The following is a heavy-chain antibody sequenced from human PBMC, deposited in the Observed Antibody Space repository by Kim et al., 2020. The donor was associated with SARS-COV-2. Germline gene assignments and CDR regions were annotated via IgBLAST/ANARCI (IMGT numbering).Heavy chain of an antibody. Sequence: TINYADSGKGRVTISRDNAKNALYLKMNSLRAEDAAVYYCARGSQGWFDPWGQGTLVTVSS. CDR2: TI. CDR3: ARGSQGWFDP. D-gene: IGHD3-10*01. J-gene: IGHJ5*02. V-gene: IGHV3-48*03.